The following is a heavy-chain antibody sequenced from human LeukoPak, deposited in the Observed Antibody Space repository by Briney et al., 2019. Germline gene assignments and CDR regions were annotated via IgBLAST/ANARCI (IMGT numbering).Heavy chain of an antibody. CDR2: ISYDGSSK. CDR1: GFTFRSYA. CDR3: ARDPLWFGELTSFDY. V-gene: IGHV3-30*04. J-gene: IGHJ4*02. D-gene: IGHD3-10*01. Sequence: GGSLGLSCAASGFTFRSYAMHWVRQAPGKGLEWVAVISYDGSSKYYADSVKGRFTISRDNSKSTVSLQMNSLRTGDSAVYYCARDPLWFGELTSFDYWGQGSPVTVSS.